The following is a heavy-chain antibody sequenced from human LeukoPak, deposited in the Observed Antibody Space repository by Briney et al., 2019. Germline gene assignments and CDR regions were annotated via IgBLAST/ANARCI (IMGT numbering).Heavy chain of an antibody. CDR2: ISGSGGST. CDR3: ARRGHGYGSPFDY. Sequence: GGSLRLSCAASGFTFSSYAMSWVRQAPGKGLEWVSAISGSGGSTYYADSVKGRFTISRDNSKNTLDLQMSSLRAEDTAVYFCARRGHGYGSPFDYWGQGTLVTVSS. V-gene: IGHV3-23*01. D-gene: IGHD5-18*01. J-gene: IGHJ4*02. CDR1: GFTFSSYA.